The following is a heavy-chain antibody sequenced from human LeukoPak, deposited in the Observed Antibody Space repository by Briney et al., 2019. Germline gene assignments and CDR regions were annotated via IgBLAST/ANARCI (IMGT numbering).Heavy chain of an antibody. Sequence: ASVKVSCKASGYTFTGYYMHWVRQAPGQGLEWMGWINPNSGGTNYAQKFQGRVTMTRDTSISTAYVELSRLRSDDTAVYYCAREVGATTWFDPWGQGTLVTVSS. CDR1: GYTFTGYY. CDR2: INPNSGGT. CDR3: AREVGATTWFDP. J-gene: IGHJ5*02. V-gene: IGHV1-2*02. D-gene: IGHD1-26*01.